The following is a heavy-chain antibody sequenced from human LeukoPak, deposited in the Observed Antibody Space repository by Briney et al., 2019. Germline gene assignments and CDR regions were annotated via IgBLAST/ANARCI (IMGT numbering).Heavy chain of an antibody. CDR1: GFTVSSNY. J-gene: IGHJ4*02. D-gene: IGHD6-13*01. Sequence: QPGGSLRLSCAASGFTVSSNYMSWVRQAPGKGLEWVSVINTGGGDTYYAGSVKGRFTISRDNSKNTLYLQMNSLRAEDTAVYYCAKDPIAAAGTGVFDYWGQGTLVTVSS. V-gene: IGHV3-53*05. CDR2: INTGGGDT. CDR3: AKDPIAAAGTGVFDY.